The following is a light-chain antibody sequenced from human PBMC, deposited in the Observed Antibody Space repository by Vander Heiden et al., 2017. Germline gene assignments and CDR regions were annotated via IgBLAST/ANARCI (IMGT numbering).Light chain of an antibody. CDR1: QSISSW. V-gene: IGKV1-5*03. J-gene: IGKJ4*01. CDR3: QQYNSYSST. Sequence: DIQMTQSPSTLSASVGDRDTITCRASQSISSWLAWYQQKPGKAPKLLIYKASSLESGVPSRFSGSGSGTEFTLTISSLQPDDFATYYCQQYNSYSSTFGGGTKAEIK. CDR2: KAS.